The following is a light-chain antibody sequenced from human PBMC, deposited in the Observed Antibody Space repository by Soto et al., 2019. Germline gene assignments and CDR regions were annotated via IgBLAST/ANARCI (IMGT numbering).Light chain of an antibody. Sequence: EIVLTQSPDTLSLSPGETATLSCRARQNIASTFLVWYQQKPGQAPRLLIYDASNRATGIPARFSGSGSGADFTLTISSLEPEDFAVYYCQQRSNWPILTFGPGTKVDIK. J-gene: IGKJ3*01. CDR2: DAS. CDR3: QQRSNWPILT. CDR1: QNIASTF. V-gene: IGKV3-11*01.